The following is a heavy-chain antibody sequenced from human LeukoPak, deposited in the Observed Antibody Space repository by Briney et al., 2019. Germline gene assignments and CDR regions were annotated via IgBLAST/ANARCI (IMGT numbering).Heavy chain of an antibody. CDR1: GFAFSSFA. CDR2: VSDSGVNT. D-gene: IGHD4-11*01. CDR3: SKGRGSTLTNIDF. Sequence: PGGSLRLSCAASGFAFSSFAMTWVRQSPGKGLEWVSSVSDSGVNTYYAGSVRGRFTVSRDNFKNILCLQMNSLTVEDTAFYYCSKGRGSTLTNIDFWGQGALVTVSS. V-gene: IGHV3-23*01. J-gene: IGHJ4*02.